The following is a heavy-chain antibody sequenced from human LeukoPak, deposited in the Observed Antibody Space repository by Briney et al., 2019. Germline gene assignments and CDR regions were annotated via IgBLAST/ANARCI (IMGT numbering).Heavy chain of an antibody. CDR1: GDSMKNYY. Sequence: SETLSLTCTVSGDSMKNYYWIWIRQSPGKGLEWIGYIYYSASTYYNPSLKSRVTMSVDTSKKQFSLKLSFVTAADTAVYYCARAGYCSSTSCQWVPLVWGQGTTVTASS. CDR2: IYYSAST. CDR3: ARAGYCSSTSCQWVPLV. V-gene: IGHV4-59*01. J-gene: IGHJ6*02. D-gene: IGHD2-2*03.